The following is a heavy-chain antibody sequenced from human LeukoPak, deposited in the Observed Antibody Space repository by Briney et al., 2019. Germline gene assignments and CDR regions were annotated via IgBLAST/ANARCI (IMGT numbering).Heavy chain of an antibody. CDR3: ARDSYDFWSGYPYSYYYYYGMDV. CDR2: IKQDGSEK. CDR1: GFTFSSYW. V-gene: IGHV3-7*01. Sequence: PGGSLRLSCAASGFTFSSYWMSWVRQAPGKGLEWVANIKQDGSEKYYVDSVKGRFTISRDNAKDSLYLQMNSLRAEDTAVYYCARDSYDFWSGYPYSYYYYYGMDVWGQGTTVTVSS. J-gene: IGHJ6*02. D-gene: IGHD3-3*01.